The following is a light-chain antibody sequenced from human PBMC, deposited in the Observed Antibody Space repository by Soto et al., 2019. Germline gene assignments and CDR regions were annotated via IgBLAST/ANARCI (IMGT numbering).Light chain of an antibody. CDR1: QSVSSN. J-gene: IGKJ2*01. CDR2: GAS. V-gene: IGKV3-15*01. CDR3: HQYDDGPYT. Sequence: EIVMTQSPATLSVSPGERATLSCRASQSVSSNVAWYQQIPGQTPRLLIYGASTRATGIPVRLSGSGSGTEFTLTISSLQSEDFAVYYCHQYDDGPYTFGQGTKVEI.